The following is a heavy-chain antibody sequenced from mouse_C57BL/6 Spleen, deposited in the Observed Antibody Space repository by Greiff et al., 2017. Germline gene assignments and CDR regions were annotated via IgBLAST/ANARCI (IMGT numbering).Heavy chain of an antibody. Sequence: VQLQQSGAELVRPGASVKLSCKASGYTFTSYWMQWVKQRPGQGLEWIGEIDPSDSYTNYNQKFKGKATLTVDTSSSTAYMQLSSRTSEDSAVYYCARWDITTVVATTDYWGKGTTLTVSS. J-gene: IGHJ2*01. V-gene: IGHV1-50*01. CDR3: ARWDITTVVATTDY. D-gene: IGHD1-1*01. CDR1: GYTFTSYW. CDR2: IDPSDSYT.